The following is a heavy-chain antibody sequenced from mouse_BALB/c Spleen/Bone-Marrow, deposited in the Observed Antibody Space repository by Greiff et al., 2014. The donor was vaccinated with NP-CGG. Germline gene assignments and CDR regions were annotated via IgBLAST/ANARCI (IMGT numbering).Heavy chain of an antibody. D-gene: IGHD1-1*02. J-gene: IGHJ4*01. V-gene: IGHV5-4*02. CDR1: GFTFSDFC. CDR3: ARSGERYGAMDY. Sequence: EVKLMESGGGFVKPGGSLKLSCAASGFTFSDFCMFWFRQTPEKRLEWVATISNGGTYTYYPDSVKGRFTISRDNAKNNLHLQMSSLKSEDTAMYYCARSGERYGAMDYWGQGTSVTVTS. CDR2: ISNGGTYT.